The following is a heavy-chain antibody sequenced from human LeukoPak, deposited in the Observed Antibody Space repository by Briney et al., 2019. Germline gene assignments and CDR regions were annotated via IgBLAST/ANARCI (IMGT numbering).Heavy chain of an antibody. D-gene: IGHD4-17*01. CDR2: INPNSGGT. CDR3: ARDYGDYASAFDI. V-gene: IGHV1-2*02. Sequence: ASVKVSCKASGYTFTGYYMHWVRPAPGQGLEWMGWINPNSGGTNYAQKFQGRVTMTRDTSISTAYMELSRLRSDDTAVYYCARDYGDYASAFDIWGQGTMVTVSS. J-gene: IGHJ3*02. CDR1: GYTFTGYY.